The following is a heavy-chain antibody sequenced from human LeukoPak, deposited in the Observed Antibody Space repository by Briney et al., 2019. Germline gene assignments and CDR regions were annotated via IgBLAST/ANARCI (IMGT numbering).Heavy chain of an antibody. CDR1: GFTFSSYA. J-gene: IGHJ4*02. Sequence: GGSLRLSCGASGFTFSSYAMSWVRQAPGKGLEWVSAISGSGGSTYYADSVKGRFTISRDNSKNTLYLQMNSLRAEDTAVYYCAKDWDFWSGYLDYWGQGTLVTVSS. D-gene: IGHD3-3*01. V-gene: IGHV3-23*01. CDR3: AKDWDFWSGYLDY. CDR2: ISGSGGST.